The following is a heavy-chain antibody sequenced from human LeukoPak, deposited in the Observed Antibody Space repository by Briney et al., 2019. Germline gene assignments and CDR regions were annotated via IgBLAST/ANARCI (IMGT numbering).Heavy chain of an antibody. D-gene: IGHD5-18*01. J-gene: IGHJ4*02. CDR2: ISGSGGST. V-gene: IGHV3-23*01. Sequence: GGSLRLSCAASGFPFSNHAMSWVRQAPGKGLERVSAISGSGGSTYYADSVKGRFTISRDNSKNTLYLQMNSLRAEDTAVYYCAKRASGYSYDDYWGQGTLVTVSS. CDR1: GFPFSNHA. CDR3: AKRASGYSYDDY.